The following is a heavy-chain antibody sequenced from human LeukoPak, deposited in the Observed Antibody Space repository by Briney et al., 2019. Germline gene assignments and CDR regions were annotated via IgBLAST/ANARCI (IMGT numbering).Heavy chain of an antibody. J-gene: IGHJ5*02. CDR1: GFTFSSYG. CDR2: ISGSGGST. CDR3: AKDGNYYDSSPNWFDP. D-gene: IGHD3-22*01. V-gene: IGHV3-23*01. Sequence: GGSLRLSCAASGFTFSSYGMSWVRQAPGKGLEWVSAISGSGGSTYYADSVKGRFTISRDNSKNTLYLQMNSLRAEDTAVYYCAKDGNYYDSSPNWFDPWGQGTLVTVSS.